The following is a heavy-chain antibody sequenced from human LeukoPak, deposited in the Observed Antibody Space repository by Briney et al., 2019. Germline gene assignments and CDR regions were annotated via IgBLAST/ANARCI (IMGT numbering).Heavy chain of an antibody. J-gene: IGHJ2*01. CDR3: ARRRRYWYFDL. CDR2: IYSSGST. Sequence: SETLSLTCTVSGGSISGYYWSWIRQPPGKGLEWIGYIYSSGSTNYNPSLKCRVTISEDTSKNQFSLKLSSVTAADTAVYYCARRRRYWYFDLWGRGTLVTVSS. CDR1: GGSISGYY. V-gene: IGHV4-59*08.